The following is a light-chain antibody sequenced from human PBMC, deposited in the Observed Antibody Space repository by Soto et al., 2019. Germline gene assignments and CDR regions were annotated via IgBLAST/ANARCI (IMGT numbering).Light chain of an antibody. V-gene: IGLV2-8*01. CDR2: EVS. J-gene: IGLJ1*01. Sequence: QSALTHPPSASGSPGQSLTISCTGTGRDVDGYNYVSWYQHHPGKAPKLMIYEVSKRPSGVPDRFSGSKSGNTASLTVSWLQSEDEGDYYSTSNASSSKDVSRTRTEVT. CDR3: TSNASSSKDV. CDR1: GRDVDGYNY.